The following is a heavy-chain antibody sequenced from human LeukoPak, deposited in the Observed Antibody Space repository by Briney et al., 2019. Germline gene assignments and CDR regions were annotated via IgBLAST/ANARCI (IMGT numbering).Heavy chain of an antibody. CDR3: AKGIAAAAD. V-gene: IGHV3-30*18. J-gene: IGHJ4*02. D-gene: IGHD6-13*01. Sequence: GRSLRLSCAASGFTFRNYGMHWVRQAPGKGLEWVAVISNDGSNKYHEDSEKGRFTISRDNSKNTVYLQMNSLRAEDTAVYYCAKGIAAAADWGQGTLVTVSS. CDR1: GFTFRNYG. CDR2: ISNDGSNK.